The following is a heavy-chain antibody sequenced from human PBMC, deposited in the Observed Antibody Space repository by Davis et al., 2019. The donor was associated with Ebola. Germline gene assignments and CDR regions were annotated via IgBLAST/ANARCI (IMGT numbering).Heavy chain of an antibody. J-gene: IGHJ4*02. D-gene: IGHD6-19*01. Sequence: AASVKVSCKASGYTFNSHGISWVRQAPGQGLEWMAWISAYNGHTNYAQKFQGRLTLTTYTSTSTVYMELRSLTSDDTAEYYCARGRNGGWDFDYWGQGTRVTVSS. CDR2: ISAYNGHT. CDR1: GYTFNSHG. V-gene: IGHV1-18*01. CDR3: ARGRNGGWDFDY.